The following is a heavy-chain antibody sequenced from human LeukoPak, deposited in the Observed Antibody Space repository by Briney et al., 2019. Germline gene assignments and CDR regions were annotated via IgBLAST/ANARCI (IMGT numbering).Heavy chain of an antibody. CDR2: INPSGGST. Sequence: ASVKVSCKASGYTFTSYAMNWVRQAPGQGLEWMGIINPSGGSTSYAQKFQGRVTMTRDMSTSTVYMELSSLRSEDTAVYYCARESQGYSYGFDYWGQGTLVTVSS. CDR3: ARESQGYSYGFDY. J-gene: IGHJ4*02. CDR1: GYTFTSYA. D-gene: IGHD5-18*01. V-gene: IGHV1-46*01.